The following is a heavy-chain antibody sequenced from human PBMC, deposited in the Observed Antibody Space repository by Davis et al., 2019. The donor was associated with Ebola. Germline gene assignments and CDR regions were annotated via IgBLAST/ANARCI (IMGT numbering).Heavy chain of an antibody. CDR1: GGSISSYY. Sequence: ETLSLTCTVSGGSISSYYWSWVRQAPGKGLEWVSSISSSSSYIYYADSVKGRFTISRDNAKNTLYLQMNSLRAEDTAVYYCARGHISGWYYYYYGMDVWGQGTTVTVSS. CDR2: ISSSSSYI. CDR3: ARGHISGWYYYYYGMDV. V-gene: IGHV3-21*01. D-gene: IGHD6-19*01. J-gene: IGHJ6*02.